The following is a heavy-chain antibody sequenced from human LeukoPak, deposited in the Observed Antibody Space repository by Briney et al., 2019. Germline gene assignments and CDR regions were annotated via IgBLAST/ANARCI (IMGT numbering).Heavy chain of an antibody. V-gene: IGHV4-31*03. CDR3: ARGGSRVFGGSGWFDP. CDR1: GGSISSGGYY. J-gene: IGHJ5*02. D-gene: IGHD2-15*01. CDR2: IYYSGST. Sequence: PSETLSLTCTVSGGSISSGGYYWSWIRQHPGRGLEWIGYIYYSGSTYYNPSLKSRVTTSVDTSKNQFSLKLSSVTAADTAVYYCARGGSRVFGGSGWFDPWGQGTLVTVSS.